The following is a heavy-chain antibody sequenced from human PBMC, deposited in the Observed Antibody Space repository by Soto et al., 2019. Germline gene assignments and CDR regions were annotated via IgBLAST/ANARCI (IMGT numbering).Heavy chain of an antibody. D-gene: IGHD1-26*01. J-gene: IGHJ5*01. V-gene: IGHV6-1*01. CDR2: TYYRSKWYN. Sequence: PSQALSLTCAISGDSVSSRSVTWNCIRHSPSRGLEWLGRTYYRSKWYNDYAESVKSRITINPDTSKNQFSLHLNSVTPEDTAVYYCVRLIGNSWLDFWGQGTLVTVSS. CDR1: GDSVSSRSVT. CDR3: VRLIGNSWLDF.